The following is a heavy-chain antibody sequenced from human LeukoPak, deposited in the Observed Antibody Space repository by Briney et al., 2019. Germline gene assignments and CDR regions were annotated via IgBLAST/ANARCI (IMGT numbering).Heavy chain of an antibody. CDR1: GGSFSGYY. Sequence: SETLSLTCAVYGGSFSGYYWSWIRQPPGKGLEWIGEINHSGSTNYNPSLKSRVTISVDTSKNQFSLKLSSVTAADTAVYYCASHDSSGYPTVLDYWGQGTLVTVSS. J-gene: IGHJ4*02. CDR2: INHSGST. CDR3: ASHDSSGYPTVLDY. D-gene: IGHD3-22*01. V-gene: IGHV4-34*01.